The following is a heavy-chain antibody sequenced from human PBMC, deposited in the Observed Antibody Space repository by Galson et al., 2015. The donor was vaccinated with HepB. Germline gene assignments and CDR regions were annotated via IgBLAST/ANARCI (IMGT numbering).Heavy chain of an antibody. CDR3: ARASSWYEYYYYGMDV. D-gene: IGHD6-13*01. CDR2: ISYDGSNK. CDR1: GFTFSSYA. V-gene: IGHV3-30-3*01. J-gene: IGHJ6*02. Sequence: SLRLSCAASGFTFSSYAMHWVRQAPGKGLGWVAVISYDGSNKYYADSVKGRFTISRDNSKNTLYLQMNSLRAEDTAVYYCARASSWYEYYYYGMDVWGQGTTVTVSS.